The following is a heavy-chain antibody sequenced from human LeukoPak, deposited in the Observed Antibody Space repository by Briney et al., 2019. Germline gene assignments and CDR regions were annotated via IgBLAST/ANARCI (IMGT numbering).Heavy chain of an antibody. CDR1: GGSFSGYY. CDR3: ACTSCYFHDPMQNYYYMDV. J-gene: IGHJ6*03. V-gene: IGHV4-34*01. Sequence: SETLSLTCAVYGGSFSGYYWSWIRQPPGKGLEWIGEINHSGSTNYNPSLKSRVTISVDTSKNQFSLKLSSVTAADTAVYYCACTSCYFHDPMQNYYYMDVWGKGTTVTVSS. D-gene: IGHD2-2*01. CDR2: INHSGST.